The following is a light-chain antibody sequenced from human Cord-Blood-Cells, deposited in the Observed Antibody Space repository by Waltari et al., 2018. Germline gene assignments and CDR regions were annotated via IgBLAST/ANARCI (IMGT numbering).Light chain of an antibody. CDR1: QSVSSY. CDR2: DAS. CDR3: QQRSNWPPIT. V-gene: IGKV3-11*01. Sequence: ICLTQSSATLSLSSGESSTLSCRASQSVSSYLAWYQQKPGQAPRLLIYDASNRATGIPARFSGSGSGTDFTLTISSLEPEDFAVYYCQQRSNWPPITFGQGTRLEIK. J-gene: IGKJ5*01.